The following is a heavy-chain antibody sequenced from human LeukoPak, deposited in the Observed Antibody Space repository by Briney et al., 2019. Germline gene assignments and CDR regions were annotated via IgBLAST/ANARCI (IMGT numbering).Heavy chain of an antibody. D-gene: IGHD1-1*01. CDR3: ARGTYTYFDS. CDR2: IYYSGST. V-gene: IGHV4-59*08. J-gene: IGHJ4*02. Sequence: SETLSLTCTVSGGSISSYYWSWIRQPPGKGLEWIGYIYYSGSTNYNPSLKSRVTISVEKSKTQFSLEVNSVTAADTAVYYCARGTYTYFDSWGQGTLVTVSS. CDR1: GGSISSYY.